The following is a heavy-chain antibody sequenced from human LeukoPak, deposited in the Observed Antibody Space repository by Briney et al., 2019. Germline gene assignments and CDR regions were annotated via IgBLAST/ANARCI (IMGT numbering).Heavy chain of an antibody. CDR1: GYTFTGYY. CDR3: ARGNHLPLPYDFWSGYFDY. V-gene: IGHV1-2*02. D-gene: IGHD3-3*01. J-gene: IGHJ4*02. CDR2: INPNSGGT. Sequence: ASVKVSCKASGYTFTGYYMHWVRQAPGQGLEWMGWINPNSGGTNYAQKFQGRVTMTRDTSISTAYMELSRLRSDDTAVYYCARGNHLPLPYDFWSGYFDYWGQGTLVTVSS.